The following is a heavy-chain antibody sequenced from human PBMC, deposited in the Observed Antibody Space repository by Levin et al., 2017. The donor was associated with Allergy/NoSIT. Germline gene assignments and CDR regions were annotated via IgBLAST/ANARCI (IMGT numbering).Heavy chain of an antibody. CDR2: IWDDGYKK. CDR3: ARVLRFYYYYYMDV. D-gene: IGHD5-12*01. CDR1: GFTFSSYG. Sequence: GESLKISCAASGFTFSSYGMHWVRQAPGKGLEWVAVIWDDGYKKYYADSVKGRFTISRDNSTNTRYLQMNSLRAEDTAVYYCARVLRFYYYYYMDVWGKGTTVTVSS. V-gene: IGHV3-33*01. J-gene: IGHJ6*03.